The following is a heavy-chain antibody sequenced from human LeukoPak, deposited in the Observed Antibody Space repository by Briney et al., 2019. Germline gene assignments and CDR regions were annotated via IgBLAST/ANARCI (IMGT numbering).Heavy chain of an antibody. D-gene: IGHD3-10*01. CDR2: IYPGDSDT. J-gene: IGHJ5*02. CDR3: ARGSGNSSWLDP. CDR1: GYNFNHHW. V-gene: IGHV5-51*01. Sequence: GESLKISCRGSGYNFNHHWIGWVRQFPGKGLEWMGLIYPGDSDTKYNPSFEGHVTMSVDRSISAAFLQWSSLKASDTAMYYCARGSGNSSWLDPWGQGTLVTVSS.